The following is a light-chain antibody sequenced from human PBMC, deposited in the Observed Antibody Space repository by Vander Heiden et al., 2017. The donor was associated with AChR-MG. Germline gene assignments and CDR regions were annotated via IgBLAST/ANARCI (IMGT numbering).Light chain of an antibody. Sequence: SYELTQPPSVSVSPGQTASITCSGDKLGDKYASWYQQKPGQSPVLVIYQDTKRPSGIPERFSASKSGNTATLTISGTQAMDEADYYCQAWDRRNVLFGGGTKLTVL. J-gene: IGLJ2*01. CDR1: KLGDKY. CDR3: QAWDRRNVL. CDR2: QDT. V-gene: IGLV3-1*01.